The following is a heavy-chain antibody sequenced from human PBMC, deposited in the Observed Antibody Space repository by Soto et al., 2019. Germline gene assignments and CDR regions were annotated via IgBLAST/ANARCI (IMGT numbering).Heavy chain of an antibody. CDR2: MNPNSGNT. CDR1: GYTFTSYD. J-gene: IGHJ6*02. CDR3: ARGCQSRGIQLWPPVTDYYGMDV. Sequence: ASVKVSCKASGYTFTSYDINWVRQATGQGLEWMGWMNPNSGNTGYAQKLQGRVTMTTDTSTSTAYMELGSLRSDDTAVYYCARGCQSRGIQLWPPVTDYYGMDVWGQGTTVTVSS. D-gene: IGHD5-18*01. V-gene: IGHV1-8*01.